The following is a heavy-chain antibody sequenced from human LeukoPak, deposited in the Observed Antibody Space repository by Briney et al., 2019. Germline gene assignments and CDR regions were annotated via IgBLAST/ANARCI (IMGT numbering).Heavy chain of an antibody. J-gene: IGHJ5*02. Sequence: SETLSLTCTVSGGSISSSSYYWGWIRQPPGKGLEWIGSIYYSGSTYYNPSLKSRVTISADTSKNQFSLKLSSVTAADTAVYYCARQYDFWSGYRNWFDPWGQGTLVTVSS. CDR1: GGSISSSSYY. V-gene: IGHV4-39*01. CDR2: IYYSGST. D-gene: IGHD3-3*01. CDR3: ARQYDFWSGYRNWFDP.